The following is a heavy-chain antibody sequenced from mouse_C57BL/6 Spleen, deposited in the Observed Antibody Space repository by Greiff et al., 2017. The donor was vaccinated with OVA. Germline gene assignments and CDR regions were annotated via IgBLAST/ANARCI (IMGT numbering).Heavy chain of an antibody. Sequence: VKLMESGAELARPGASVKMSCKASGYTFTSYTMHWVKQRPGQGLEWIGYINPSSGYTKYNQKFKDKATLTADKSSSTAYMQLSSLTSEDSAVYYCARDPSGVDYWGQGTTLTVSS. J-gene: IGHJ2*01. V-gene: IGHV1-4*01. CDR2: INPSSGYT. CDR1: GYTFTSYT. D-gene: IGHD4-1*01. CDR3: ARDPSGVDY.